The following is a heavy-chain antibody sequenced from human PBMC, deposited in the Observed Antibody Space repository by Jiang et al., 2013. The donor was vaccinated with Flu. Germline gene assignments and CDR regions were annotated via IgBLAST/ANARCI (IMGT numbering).Heavy chain of an antibody. J-gene: IGHJ4*02. V-gene: IGHV4-34*01. CDR2: INHSGST. CDR3: ASARGRSGSIDY. D-gene: IGHD1-26*01. CDR1: GGSFSGYY. Sequence: LLKPSETLSLTCAVYGGSFSGYYWSWIRQPPGKGLEWIGEINHSGSTNYNPSLKSRVTISVDTSKNQFSLKLSSVTAADTAVYYCASARGRSGSIDYWGQGTLVTVSS.